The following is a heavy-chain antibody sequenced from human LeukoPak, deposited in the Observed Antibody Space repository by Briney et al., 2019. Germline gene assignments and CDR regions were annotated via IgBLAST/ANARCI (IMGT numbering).Heavy chain of an antibody. CDR1: GFSFDGYA. J-gene: IGHJ6*02. D-gene: IGHD5-12*01. Sequence: GGSLSLLRTVPGFSFDGYAMNWVRQAPGKGLEWVGFIRSKAYGGTTEYAASVKGRFTISRDDSKSIAYLQMNSLKKQAEAVYYCTRLLCMDIMAGDVWGQGTTVTVSS. CDR2: IRSKAYGGTT. V-gene: IGHV3-49*04. CDR3: TRLLCMDIMAGDV.